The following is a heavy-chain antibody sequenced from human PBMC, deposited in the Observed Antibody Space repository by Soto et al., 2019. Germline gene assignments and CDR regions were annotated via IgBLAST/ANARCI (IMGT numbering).Heavy chain of an antibody. V-gene: IGHV4-59*08. D-gene: IGHD3-10*01. CDR2: IYYSGST. J-gene: IGHJ6*03. Sequence: SETLSLTCTVSGSSISPYFWSWIRQPPGKGLEWIGYIYYSGSTNYNPSLKSRVTISVDTSKNQFSLKVRSVTAADTAVYYCARYGFYSLDVWGRGTTVTVSS. CDR1: GSSISPYF. CDR3: ARYGFYSLDV.